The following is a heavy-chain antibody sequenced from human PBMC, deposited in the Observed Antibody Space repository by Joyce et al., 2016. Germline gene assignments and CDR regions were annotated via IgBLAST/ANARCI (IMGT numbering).Heavy chain of an antibody. J-gene: IGHJ6*03. CDR3: TRVWGRFGLGGLYYMDV. CDR1: GFNVSNIF. CDR2: IYNDGTT. D-gene: IGHD3-16*01. V-gene: IGHV3-53*01. Sequence: EVQLVESGGGLIQPGGSLRLSCVPSGFNVSNIFMSWVRQAPGKGLEWVSLIYNDGTTYYADSVKGRFAVSRDSSKNTLYFQMNSLRAADTAVYYCTRVWGRFGLGGLYYMDVWGKGTTVTVSS.